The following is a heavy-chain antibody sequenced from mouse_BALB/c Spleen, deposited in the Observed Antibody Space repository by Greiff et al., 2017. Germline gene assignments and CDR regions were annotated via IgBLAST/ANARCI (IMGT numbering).Heavy chain of an antibody. CDR1: GFTFSSYG. V-gene: IGHV5-6-3*01. CDR3: ARDTYYGNYDWYFDV. J-gene: IGHJ1*01. CDR2: INSNGGST. Sequence: EVMLVESGGGLVQPGGSLKLSCAASGFTFSSYGMSWVRQTPDKRLELVATINSNGGSTYYPDSVKGRFTISRDNAKNTLYLQMSSLKSEDTAMYYCARDTYYGNYDWYFDVWGAGTTVTVSS. D-gene: IGHD2-10*01.